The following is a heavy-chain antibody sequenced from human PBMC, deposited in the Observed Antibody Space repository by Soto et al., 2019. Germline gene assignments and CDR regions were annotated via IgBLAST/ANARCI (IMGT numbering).Heavy chain of an antibody. Sequence: SETLSLTCTVSGGSISSSSYYWGWIRQPPGKGLEWIGSIYYSGSTYYNPSLKSRVTISVDTSKNQFSLKLSSVTAADTAVYYCALSHTVTTDYWGQGTLVTVSS. D-gene: IGHD4-17*01. J-gene: IGHJ4*02. CDR1: GGSISSSSYY. CDR2: IYYSGST. CDR3: ALSHTVTTDY. V-gene: IGHV4-39*01.